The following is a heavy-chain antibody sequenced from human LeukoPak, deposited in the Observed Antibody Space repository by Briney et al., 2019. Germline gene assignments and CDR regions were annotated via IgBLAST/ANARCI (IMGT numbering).Heavy chain of an antibody. CDR1: GFTFSSYA. CDR3: AKDLGMIVVVIRSYYFDY. V-gene: IGHV3-23*01. Sequence: GGSLRLSCAASGFTFSSYAMSWVRQAPGKGLEWVSAISGSGGSTYYADSVEGRFTISRDNSKNTLYLQMNSLRAEDTAVYYCAKDLGMIVVVIRSYYFDYWGQGTLVTVSS. D-gene: IGHD3-22*01. CDR2: ISGSGGST. J-gene: IGHJ4*02.